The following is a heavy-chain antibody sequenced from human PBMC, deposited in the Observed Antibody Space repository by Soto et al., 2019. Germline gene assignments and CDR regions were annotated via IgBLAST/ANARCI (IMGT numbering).Heavy chain of an antibody. D-gene: IGHD5-12*01. J-gene: IGHJ5*02. Sequence: QVQLQESGPGLVKPSQTLSLTCTVSGGSISSGGYYWSWIRQHPGKGLEWIGYIYYSGSTYYNPSLKSRVTISVDTSKNXFSLKLSSVXAAXTAVYYCARVISGYDLNWFDPWGQGTLVTVSS. CDR2: IYYSGST. CDR1: GGSISSGGYY. CDR3: ARVISGYDLNWFDP. V-gene: IGHV4-31*03.